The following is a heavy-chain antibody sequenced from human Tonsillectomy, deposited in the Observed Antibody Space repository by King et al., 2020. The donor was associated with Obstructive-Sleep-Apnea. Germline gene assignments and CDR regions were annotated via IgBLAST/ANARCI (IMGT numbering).Heavy chain of an antibody. D-gene: IGHD2-21*02. J-gene: IGHJ6*02. CDR2: IIPIFGTT. CDR3: ARANCGGDWHSGYYYVMDV. Sequence: LQLVQSGAEVKKPGSSVKVSCKASGGTLSSYAISWVRQAPGQGHEWMGGIIPIFGTTNYAQKFQGRVTITADESTSTAYMELSSLRSEETALYYCARANCGGDWHSGYYYVMDVWGQGTAGTVSS. CDR1: GGTLSSYA. V-gene: IGHV1-69*01.